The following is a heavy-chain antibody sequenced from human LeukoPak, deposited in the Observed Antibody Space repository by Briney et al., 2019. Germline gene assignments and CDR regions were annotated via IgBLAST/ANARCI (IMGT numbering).Heavy chain of an antibody. Sequence: PGGSLRLFCVGSGFSFSTYDMGWVRQTPGKGLGWVSAISTTGGYTEDADSVKGRFTISRDNSQNTLFLQMHSLRAEDTAVYYCAKRPATIKFPFDIWGQGTLVTVSP. CDR2: ISTTGGYT. V-gene: IGHV3-23*01. D-gene: IGHD5-24*01. CDR1: GFSFSTYD. J-gene: IGHJ4*02. CDR3: AKRPATIKFPFDI.